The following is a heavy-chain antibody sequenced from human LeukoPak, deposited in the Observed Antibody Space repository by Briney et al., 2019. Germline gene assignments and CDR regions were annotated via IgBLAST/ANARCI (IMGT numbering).Heavy chain of an antibody. V-gene: IGHV3-7*01. CDR3: AKSYYYDSSGYSMA. J-gene: IGHJ4*02. Sequence: PGGSLRLSCAASGFTFSSYWMSWVRQAPGKGLEWVANIKQDGSEKYYVDSVKGRFTISRDNAKNSLYLQMNSLRAEDTAVYYCAKSYYYDSSGYSMAWGQGTLVTVSS. CDR2: IKQDGSEK. CDR1: GFTFSSYW. D-gene: IGHD3-22*01.